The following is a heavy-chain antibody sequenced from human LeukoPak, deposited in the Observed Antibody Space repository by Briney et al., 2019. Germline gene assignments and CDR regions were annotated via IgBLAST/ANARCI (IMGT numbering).Heavy chain of an antibody. J-gene: IGHJ5*02. V-gene: IGHV5-51*01. D-gene: IGHD3-10*01. CDR3: ARQVITLGWGVDGNWFGP. Sequence: GGSLKISCQGSGYLFTSYWIGWVRQMPGKGLEWMGIIYPGDSDTRYSPSFQGQVTISADKSNSNAYLQLSSLKASDTAMYYCARQVITLGWGVDGNWFGPWGQGTLVTVSS. CDR2: IYPGDSDT. CDR1: GYLFTSYW.